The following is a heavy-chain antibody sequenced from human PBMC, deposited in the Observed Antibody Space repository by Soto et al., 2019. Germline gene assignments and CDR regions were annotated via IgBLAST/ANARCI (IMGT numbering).Heavy chain of an antibody. CDR2: INPSGGST. D-gene: IGHD4-4*01. CDR3: ARGSARTYSNYRGNYYYYGMDV. Sequence: QVQLVQSGAEVKKPGASVKVSCKASGYTFTSYYMHCVRQAPGQGLEWMGIINPSGGSTSYAQKFQGRVTMTRDTSTSTVYMELSSLRSEDTAVYYCARGSARTYSNYRGNYYYYGMDVWGQGTTVTVSS. V-gene: IGHV1-46*01. J-gene: IGHJ6*02. CDR1: GYTFTSYY.